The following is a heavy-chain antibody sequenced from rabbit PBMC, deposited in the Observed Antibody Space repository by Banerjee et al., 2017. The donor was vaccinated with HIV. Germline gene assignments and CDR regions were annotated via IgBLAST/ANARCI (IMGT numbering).Heavy chain of an antibody. CDR3: ARGGDYTYGYGGYVYGL. CDR2: IGAGSSGTT. CDR1: GFTLSSYW. J-gene: IGHJ4*01. D-gene: IGHD6-1*01. V-gene: IGHV1S45*01. Sequence: QEQLVESGGGLVQPEGSLTLTCKASGFTLSSYWMWWVRQAPGKGLEWIACIGAGSSGTTYYASWAKGRFTISKTSSTTVTLQMTSLTAADTATYFCARGGDYTYGYGGYVYGLWGQGTLVTVS.